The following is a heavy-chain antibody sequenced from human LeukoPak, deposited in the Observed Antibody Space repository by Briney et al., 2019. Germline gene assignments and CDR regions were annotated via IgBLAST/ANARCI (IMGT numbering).Heavy chain of an antibody. D-gene: IGHD3-3*01. CDR1: GGSISSGGYY. V-gene: IGHV4-31*03. J-gene: IGHJ5*02. CDR2: IYFSGST. CDR3: ARQGDFWSGYYHNPWFDP. Sequence: NASETLSLTCTVSGGSISSGGYYWSWIRQHPGKGLEWIGYIYFSGSTYYNPSLKSRVTTSVDTSKNQFSLKLSSVTAADTAVYYCARQGDFWSGYYHNPWFDPWGQGTLVTVSS.